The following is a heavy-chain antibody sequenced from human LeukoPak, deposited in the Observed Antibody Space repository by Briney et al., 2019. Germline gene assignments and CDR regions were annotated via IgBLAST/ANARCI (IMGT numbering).Heavy chain of an antibody. Sequence: SETLSLTCSVSGGSISSYYWSWIRQPPEKGLEWIGNIYDSGSTNYNPSVKSRVTISVDTSKNQLSLRLSPVTAADTAVYYCAREARFCTGGSCYPRWFDPWGQGTLVTVSS. CDR2: IYDSGST. CDR3: AREARFCTGGSCYPRWFDP. CDR1: GGSISSYY. J-gene: IGHJ5*02. D-gene: IGHD2-15*01. V-gene: IGHV4-59*01.